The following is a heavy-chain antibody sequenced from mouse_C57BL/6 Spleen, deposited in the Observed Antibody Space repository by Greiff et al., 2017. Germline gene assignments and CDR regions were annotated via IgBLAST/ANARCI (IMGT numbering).Heavy chain of an antibody. CDR1: GYTFTSYW. Sequence: VQLQQPGAELVKPGASVKLSCKASGYTFTSYWMHWVKQRPGRGLEWIGRIDPNSGGTKYNEKFKSKATLTVDKPSSTAYKQLSSLTSEDSAVYYYARGETMVTTGAMDYWGQGTSVTVSS. D-gene: IGHD2-2*01. CDR2: IDPNSGGT. J-gene: IGHJ4*01. V-gene: IGHV1-72*01. CDR3: ARGETMVTTGAMDY.